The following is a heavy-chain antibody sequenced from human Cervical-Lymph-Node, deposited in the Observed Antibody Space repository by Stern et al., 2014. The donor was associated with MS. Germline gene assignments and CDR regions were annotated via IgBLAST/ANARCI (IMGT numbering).Heavy chain of an antibody. CDR3: ARDRCSRGGCYFRH. J-gene: IGHJ4*02. CDR1: GFTFSNYA. V-gene: IGHV3-30-3*01. Sequence: VQLVESVGGVVQPGRSLRLSCAASGFTFSNYAMHWVRQAPGKGLEWITLISDAGSNKYHADSVKGRFTISRDNSNNPLYLQMNTLRAEDTAVYYCARDRCSRGGCYFRHWGQGTLVTVSP. CDR2: ISDAGSNK. D-gene: IGHD2-15*01.